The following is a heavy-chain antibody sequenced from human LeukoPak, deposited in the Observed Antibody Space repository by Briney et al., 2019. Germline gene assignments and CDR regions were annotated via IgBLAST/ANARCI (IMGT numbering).Heavy chain of an antibody. J-gene: IGHJ4*02. V-gene: IGHV3-15*01. CDR2: IKSKTDGGTT. CDR3: ATSRGGLLWFRELFFNS. D-gene: IGHD3-10*01. Sequence: GGSLRLSCAASGFTFSNAWMSWVRQAPGNGLEWVGRIKSKTDGGTTDYAAPVKGRFTISRDDSKNTLYLQMNSLRAEDTAVYYCATSRGGLLWFRELFFNSWGQGALVTVSS. CDR1: GFTFSNAW.